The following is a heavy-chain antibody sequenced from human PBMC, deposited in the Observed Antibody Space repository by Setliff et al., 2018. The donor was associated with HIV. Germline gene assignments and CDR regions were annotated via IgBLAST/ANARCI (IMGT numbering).Heavy chain of an antibody. V-gene: IGHV4-39*01. Sequence: SETLSLTCTVSGRSISSSTYYWGWLRQPPGKGLEWIGSIYYTGNPQYNPSLKSRVTISIDTSKNQFSLKLSSVTAADTAVYYCARHQGKYYDSSGYSGWFFDLWGRGTLVTVSS. J-gene: IGHJ2*01. D-gene: IGHD3-22*01. CDR2: IYYTGNP. CDR1: GRSISSSTYY. CDR3: ARHQGKYYDSSGYSGWFFDL.